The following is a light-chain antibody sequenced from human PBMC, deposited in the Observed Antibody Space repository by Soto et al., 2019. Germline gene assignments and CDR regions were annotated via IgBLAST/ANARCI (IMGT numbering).Light chain of an antibody. J-gene: IGKJ5*01. CDR1: RDIGNY. V-gene: IGKV1-33*01. Sequence: DIRLSQSPSCLSASVGDRVTITCQASRDIGNYLNWYQQKPGKAPKLLIYDVSNLQTGVPSRFSGSGSGTDFTFTISSLQPEDIATYYCQQYDNIPPITFGQGTRLEIK. CDR3: QQYDNIPPIT. CDR2: DVS.